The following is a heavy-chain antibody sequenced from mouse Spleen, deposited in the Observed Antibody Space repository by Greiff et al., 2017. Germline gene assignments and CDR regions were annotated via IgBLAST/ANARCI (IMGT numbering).Heavy chain of an antibody. Sequence: EVKLVESGGGLVKLGGSLKLSCAASGFTFSSYAMSWVRQTPEKRLEWVATISSGGGNTYYPDSVKGRFTISRDNAKNTLYLQMSSLKSEDTAMYYCARHYGSSFLYYFDYWGQGTTLTVSS. CDR2: ISSGGGNT. CDR1: GFTFSSYA. D-gene: IGHD1-1*01. V-gene: IGHV5-9*04. CDR3: ARHYGSSFLYYFDY. J-gene: IGHJ2*01.